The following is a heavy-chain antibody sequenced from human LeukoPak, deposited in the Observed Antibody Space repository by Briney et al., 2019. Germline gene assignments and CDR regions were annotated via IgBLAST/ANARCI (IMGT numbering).Heavy chain of an antibody. J-gene: IGHJ4*02. CDR3: ARQPASVLMVYARALDY. CDR1: GFTFSSYA. D-gene: IGHD2-8*01. CDR2: ISYDGSNK. Sequence: PGRSLRLSCAASGFTFSSYAMHWVRQAPGKGLEWVAVISYDGSNKYYADSVKGRFTISRDNSKNTLYLQMNSLRAEDTAVYYCARQPASVLMVYARALDYWGQGTLVTVSS. V-gene: IGHV3-30*01.